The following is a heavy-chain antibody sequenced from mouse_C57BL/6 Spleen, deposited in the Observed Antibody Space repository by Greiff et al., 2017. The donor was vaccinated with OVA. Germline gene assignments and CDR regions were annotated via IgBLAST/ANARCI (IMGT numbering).Heavy chain of an antibody. CDR1: GYTFTSYW. Sequence: QVQLKESGAELVMPGASVKLSCKASGYTFTSYWMHWVKQRPGQGLEWIGEIDPSDSYTNYNQKFKGKSTLTVDKSSSTAYMQLSSLTSEDSAVYYCARGAYSNYGAWFAYWGQGTLVTVSA. CDR2: IDPSDSYT. J-gene: IGHJ3*01. CDR3: ARGAYSNYGAWFAY. D-gene: IGHD2-5*01. V-gene: IGHV1-69*01.